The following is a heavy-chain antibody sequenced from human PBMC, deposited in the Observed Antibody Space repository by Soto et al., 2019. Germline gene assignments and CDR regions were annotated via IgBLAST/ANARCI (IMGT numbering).Heavy chain of an antibody. J-gene: IGHJ5*01. CDR1: GFTPSSSD. Sequence: EVQLLESGGGFIQPGGSLRLSCAASGFTPSSSDMSWVRQAPGKGLEWVSTIDGAGRITYYADSVKGRFTISRDNSKNTLYLQMERLGAEDTAAYYFVKTSGGFHSWGQGALVTVSS. V-gene: IGHV3-23*01. D-gene: IGHD3-10*01. CDR2: IDGAGRIT. CDR3: VKTSGGFHS.